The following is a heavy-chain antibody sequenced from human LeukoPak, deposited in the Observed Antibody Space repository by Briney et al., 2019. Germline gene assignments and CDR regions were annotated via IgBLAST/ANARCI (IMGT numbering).Heavy chain of an antibody. CDR1: GGSISSYY. CDR3: ARDLGRYSLGSYGMDV. Sequence: SETLSLTCTVSGGSISSYYWSWIRQPPGKGLEWIGYTYYSGSTNYNPSLKSRVTISVDTSKNQFSLKLSSVTAADTAVYYCARDLGRYSLGSYGMDVWGQGTTVTVSS. J-gene: IGHJ6*02. D-gene: IGHD5-18*01. CDR2: TYYSGST. V-gene: IGHV4-59*01.